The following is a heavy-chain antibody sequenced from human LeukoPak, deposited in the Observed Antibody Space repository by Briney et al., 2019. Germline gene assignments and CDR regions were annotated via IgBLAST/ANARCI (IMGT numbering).Heavy chain of an antibody. Sequence: GGSLRLSCAASGFTFSSYWMSWVRQVPGKGLEWVANIKQDGSEKYYVDSVKGRFTISRDNAKNSLYLQMNSLRAEDTAVYYCAREQDLVSTPPFFDYWGQGTLVTVSS. CDR3: AREQDLVSTPPFFDY. D-gene: IGHD5/OR15-5a*01. CDR1: GFTFSSYW. J-gene: IGHJ4*02. CDR2: IKQDGSEK. V-gene: IGHV3-7*01.